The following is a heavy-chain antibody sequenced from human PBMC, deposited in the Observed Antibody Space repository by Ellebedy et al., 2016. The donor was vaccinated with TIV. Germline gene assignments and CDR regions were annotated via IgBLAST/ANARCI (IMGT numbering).Heavy chain of an antibody. CDR2: INHSGST. J-gene: IGHJ5*02. V-gene: IGHV4-34*01. D-gene: IGHD1-1*01. CDR3: ARHTSRSIQLTS. Sequence: SETLSLTCAVYGGSFSGYYWGWIRQPPGKGLEWIGEINHSGSTNYNPSLKSRVTISVDTSKNQFSLKLSSVTAADTAVYYCARHTSRSIQLTSWGQGTLVTVSS. CDR1: GGSFSGYY.